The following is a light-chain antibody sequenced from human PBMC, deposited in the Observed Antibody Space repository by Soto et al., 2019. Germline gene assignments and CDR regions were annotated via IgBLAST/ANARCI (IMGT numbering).Light chain of an antibody. CDR2: EVT. CDR3: SSYTSSSTLV. Sequence: QPASVSGSPGQSITISCTGTSSDVGGHNYVSWYQQYPGKAPNLIISEVTNRPSGVSNRFSGSKSGNTASLTISGLQTEDEADYYCSSYTSSSTLVFGGGTKLTVL. V-gene: IGLV2-14*01. CDR1: SSDVGGHNY. J-gene: IGLJ3*02.